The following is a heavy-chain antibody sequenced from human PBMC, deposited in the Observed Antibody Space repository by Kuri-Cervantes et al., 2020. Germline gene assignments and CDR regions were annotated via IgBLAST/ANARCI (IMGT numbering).Heavy chain of an antibody. V-gene: IGHV3-21*04. J-gene: IGHJ6*02. Sequence: GGSLRLSCKGSGYIFTRYWIGWVRQAPGKGLEWVSSISSSSSYIYYADSVKGRFTISRDNAKNSLYLQMNSLRAEDTAVYYCAKVYRGGSEGMDVWGQGTTVTVSS. CDR2: ISSSSSYI. CDR1: GYIFTRYW. D-gene: IGHD3-16*01. CDR3: AKVYRGGSEGMDV.